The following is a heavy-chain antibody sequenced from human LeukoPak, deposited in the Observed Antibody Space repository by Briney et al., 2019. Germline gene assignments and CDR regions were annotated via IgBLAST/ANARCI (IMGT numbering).Heavy chain of an antibody. CDR3: ARDREPGTSASRFDY. CDR1: GFTVSDNY. Sequence: GGSLRLSCAASGFTVSDNYMSWVRQAPGKGLEGVSVVYGGDNTYYAGSVKGRFTISRDNSKNTLYLQMNSLRAEDTAVYYCARDREPGTSASRFDYWGQGTLVTVSS. D-gene: IGHD2-2*01. J-gene: IGHJ4*02. V-gene: IGHV3-53*01. CDR2: VYGGDNT.